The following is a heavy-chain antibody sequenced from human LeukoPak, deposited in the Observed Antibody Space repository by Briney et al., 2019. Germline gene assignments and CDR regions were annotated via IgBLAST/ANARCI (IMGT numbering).Heavy chain of an antibody. CDR3: ARQVPAAANSFWFDP. CDR1: GGSFSGYY. V-gene: IGHV4-34*01. J-gene: IGHJ5*02. D-gene: IGHD2-2*01. Sequence: PSETLSLTCAGYGGSFSGYYWSWVRQPPGKGLEWIGEINHSGSTNYNPSLKSRVTISVDTSKNQFSLKLSSVTAADTAVYYCARQVPAAANSFWFDPWGQGTLVTVSS. CDR2: INHSGST.